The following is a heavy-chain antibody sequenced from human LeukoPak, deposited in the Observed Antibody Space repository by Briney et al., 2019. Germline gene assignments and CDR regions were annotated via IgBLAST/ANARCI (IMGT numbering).Heavy chain of an antibody. V-gene: IGHV1-69*13. CDR3: ARGQPLLSHFDY. CDR1: GYTFTGYY. D-gene: IGHD2-21*02. Sequence: GASVKVSCKASGYTFTGYYMHWVRQAPGQGLEWMGMIIPIFNTANYAQKFQGRVTITADESTSTAYMELSSLTSEDTAVYYCARGQPLLSHFDYWGQGTLVTVPS. J-gene: IGHJ4*02. CDR2: IIPIFNTA.